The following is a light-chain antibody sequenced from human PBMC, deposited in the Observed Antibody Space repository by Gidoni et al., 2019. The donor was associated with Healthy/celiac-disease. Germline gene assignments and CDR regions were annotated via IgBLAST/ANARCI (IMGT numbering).Light chain of an antibody. CDR1: QSVSSRY. V-gene: IGKV3-20*01. CDR2: GAS. CDR3: QQYGSSPGT. J-gene: IGKJ1*01. Sequence: EIVLTQSPGTLSLSPGERATLTCRASQSVSSRYVAWYQQKPGQAPRLLIDGASRRATGSPDGFSGGRSGANFTLTSNKLEPEDFAVYYCQQYGSSPGTFGQGTKVEIK.